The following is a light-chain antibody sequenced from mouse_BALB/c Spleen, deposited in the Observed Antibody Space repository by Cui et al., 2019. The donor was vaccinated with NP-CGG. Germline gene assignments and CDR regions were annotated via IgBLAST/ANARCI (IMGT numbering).Light chain of an antibody. CDR2: GTN. CDR1: IVAVTTSNY. CDR3: ALWYSNHWV. V-gene: IGLV1*01. Sequence: QAVLIQESVLTTSPVETGTLTCRSTIVAVTTSNYANWVQEKPDHLFTGLIGGTNNRAPGVPARFSGSLIGDKAALTITGAQTEDEAIYFCALWYSNHWVFGGGTKLPVL. J-gene: IGLJ1*01.